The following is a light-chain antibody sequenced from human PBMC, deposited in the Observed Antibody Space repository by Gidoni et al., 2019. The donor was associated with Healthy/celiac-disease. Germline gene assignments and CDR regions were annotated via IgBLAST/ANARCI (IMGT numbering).Light chain of an antibody. V-gene: IGKV3-15*01. CDR1: QSVSSN. CDR2: GAS. Sequence: IVMTQYPATLSVSPGERATLSCRASQSVSSNLAWYQQKPGQAPRLLIYGASPRATGIPARVSGSGSGTEFTLTISSLQSEDFAVYSCQQYNNWPPGDRTFGQGTKVEIK. J-gene: IGKJ1*01. CDR3: QQYNNWPPGDRT.